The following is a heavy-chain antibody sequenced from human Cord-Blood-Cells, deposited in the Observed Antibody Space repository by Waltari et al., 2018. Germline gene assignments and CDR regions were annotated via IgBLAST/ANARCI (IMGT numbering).Heavy chain of an antibody. Sequence: QLQLQESGPGLETHSETLSLTCTVPGCSLSSSSSYWAWLVQPPGKGLEWIGSIYYSGSTYYNPSLKSRVTISVDTSKNQFSLKLSSVTAADTAVYYCARRGDGSGSYYAFDIWGQGTMVTVSS. CDR2: IYYSGST. CDR1: GCSLSSSSSY. CDR3: ARRGDGSGSYYAFDI. J-gene: IGHJ3*02. D-gene: IGHD3-10*01. V-gene: IGHV4-39*01.